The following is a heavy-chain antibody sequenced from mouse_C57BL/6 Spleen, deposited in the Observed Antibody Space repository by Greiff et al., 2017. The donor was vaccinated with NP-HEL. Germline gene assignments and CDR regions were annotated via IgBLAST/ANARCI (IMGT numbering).Heavy chain of an antibody. CDR3: ARQIYYYGSPYAIDY. CDR2: IDPSDSYT. V-gene: IGHV1-69*01. Sequence: QVQLKQPGAELVMPGASVKLSCKASGYTFTSYWMHWVKQRPGQGLEWIGEIDPSDSYTNYNQKFKGKSTLTVDKSSSTAYMQLSSLTSEDSAVYYCARQIYYYGSPYAIDYWGQGTSVTVSS. CDR1: GYTFTSYW. J-gene: IGHJ4*01. D-gene: IGHD1-1*01.